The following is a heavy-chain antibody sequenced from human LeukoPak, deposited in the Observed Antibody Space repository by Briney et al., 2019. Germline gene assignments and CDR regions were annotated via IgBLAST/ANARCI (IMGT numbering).Heavy chain of an antibody. Sequence: PGGSLRLSCAASGFTFSSYAMHWVRQAPGKGLEWVAVISYDGSNKYYADSVKGRFTISRDNSKNTLYLQMNSLRAEDTAVYYCARDSARAYLTIFGVVHNWFDPWGQGTLVTVSS. CDR3: ARDSARAYLTIFGVVHNWFDP. CDR2: ISYDGSNK. CDR1: GFTFSSYA. V-gene: IGHV3-30*04. J-gene: IGHJ5*02. D-gene: IGHD3-3*01.